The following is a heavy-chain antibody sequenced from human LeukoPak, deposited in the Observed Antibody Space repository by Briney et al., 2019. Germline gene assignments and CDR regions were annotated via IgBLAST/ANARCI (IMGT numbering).Heavy chain of an antibody. CDR1: GGSISSGGYY. CDR2: IYYSGST. Sequence: SETLSLTCTVSGGSISSGGYYWSWIRQHPGKGLEWIGYIYYSGSTYYNPSLKSRVTISVDTSKNQFSLKLSSVTAADTAVYYCAREIKAARPSWFDPWGQGTLVTVSS. V-gene: IGHV4-31*03. CDR3: AREIKAARPSWFDP. J-gene: IGHJ5*02. D-gene: IGHD6-6*01.